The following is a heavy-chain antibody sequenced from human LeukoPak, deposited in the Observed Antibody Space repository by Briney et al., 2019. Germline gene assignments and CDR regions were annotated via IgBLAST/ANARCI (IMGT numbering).Heavy chain of an antibody. V-gene: IGHV3-21*01. CDR3: ARDLSSGYYV. J-gene: IGHJ4*02. D-gene: IGHD3-22*01. Sequence: GGSLRLSCAASGFTFSSYSMNWVRQAPGKGLEWVSSISSSSSYIYYADSVKGRFTISRVNAKNSLYLQMNSLRAEDTAVYYCARDLSSGYYVWGQGTLVTVSS. CDR1: GFTFSSYS. CDR2: ISSSSSYI.